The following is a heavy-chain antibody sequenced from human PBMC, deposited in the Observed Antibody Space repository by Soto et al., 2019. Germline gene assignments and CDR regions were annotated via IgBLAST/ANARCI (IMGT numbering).Heavy chain of an antibody. J-gene: IGHJ4*02. V-gene: IGHV1-18*04. Sequence: ASVKVSCKASGYTFTSYGINWVRQAPGQGLEWMGWISASTGNTSYAESVQGRVTLTTDISTSTAYMELRSLTSNDTAVYYCARSPRVIVAAKGTLDYWGQGTPVTVSS. CDR2: ISASTGNT. CDR1: GYTFTSYG. CDR3: ARSPRVIVAAKGTLDY. D-gene: IGHD5-12*01.